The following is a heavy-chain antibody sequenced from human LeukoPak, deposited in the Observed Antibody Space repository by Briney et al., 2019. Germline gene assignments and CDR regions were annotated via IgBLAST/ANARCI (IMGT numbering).Heavy chain of an antibody. D-gene: IGHD5-12*01. CDR3: ARVRSWVRVPGPFDY. Sequence: GGSLRLSCAASGFTFSSYWMTWVRQAPGKGLEWVANIKQDGSETYYVDSVKGRSTISRDNAKNSLYLQMNSLRAGDTAVYYCARVRSWVRVPGPFDYWGQGTLVTVSS. CDR1: GFTFSSYW. J-gene: IGHJ4*02. V-gene: IGHV3-7*01. CDR2: IKQDGSET.